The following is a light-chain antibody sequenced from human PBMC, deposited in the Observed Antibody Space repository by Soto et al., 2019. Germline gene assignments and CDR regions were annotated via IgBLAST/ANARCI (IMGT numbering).Light chain of an antibody. CDR1: QTISSW. Sequence: DIQMTQSPSTLSGSVGDRVTITCRASQTISSWLAWYQQKPGRAPKLLMYDASTLQSGVPSRFSGSGSGTEFTLTISSLQPEDFATYYCQQLYSFPLTFGGGTKVDI. V-gene: IGKV1-5*01. CDR2: DAS. CDR3: QQLYSFPLT. J-gene: IGKJ4*01.